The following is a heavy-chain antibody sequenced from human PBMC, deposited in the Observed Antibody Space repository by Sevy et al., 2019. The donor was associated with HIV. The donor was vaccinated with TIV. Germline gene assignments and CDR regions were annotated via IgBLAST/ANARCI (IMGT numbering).Heavy chain of an antibody. Sequence: GGSLRLSCVVSGFDIRSNYMSWVRQAPGKGLEWVSHIYAGGTAYYADSVKGRFTFSRDDSKNTVSLQMRSLRVEDSAVYYCASEYCSRGNCFFDHWGQGIQVTVSS. J-gene: IGHJ5*02. V-gene: IGHV3-53*01. D-gene: IGHD2-15*01. CDR3: ASEYCSRGNCFFDH. CDR2: IYAGGTA. CDR1: GFDIRSNY.